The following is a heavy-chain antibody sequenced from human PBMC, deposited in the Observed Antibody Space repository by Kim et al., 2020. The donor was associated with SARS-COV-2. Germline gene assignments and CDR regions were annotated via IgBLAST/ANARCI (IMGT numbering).Heavy chain of an antibody. CDR2: IGTAGDT. V-gene: IGHV3-13*01. J-gene: IGHJ6*02. Sequence: GGSLRLSCAASGFTFSSYDMHWVRQATGKGLEWVSAIGTAGDTYYPGSVKGRFTISRENAKNSVYLQMNSLRAGDTAVYYCARATFHHYYYGMDVWGQGTTVTVSS. CDR1: GFTFSSYD. D-gene: IGHD1-1*01. CDR3: ARATFHHYYYGMDV.